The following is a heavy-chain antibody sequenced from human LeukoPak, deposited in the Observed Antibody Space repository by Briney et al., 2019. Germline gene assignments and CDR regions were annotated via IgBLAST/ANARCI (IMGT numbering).Heavy chain of an antibody. Sequence: PSQTLSLTCTVSGGSISSGGYYWSWIRQPPGKGLEWIGYIYHSGSTYYNPSLQSRVTISSDTSKNQFSLKLSSVTAADTAVYYCTRDRGQWLVDYWGQGTLVTVSS. V-gene: IGHV4-30-2*01. CDR2: IYHSGST. CDR3: TRDRGQWLVDY. CDR1: GGSISSGGYY. D-gene: IGHD6-19*01. J-gene: IGHJ4*02.